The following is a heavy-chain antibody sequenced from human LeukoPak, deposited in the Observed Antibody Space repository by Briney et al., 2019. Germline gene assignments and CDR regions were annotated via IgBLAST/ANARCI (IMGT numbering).Heavy chain of an antibody. J-gene: IGHJ6*02. D-gene: IGHD1-14*01. V-gene: IGHV4-34*01. CDR1: GGSFSGYY. CDR2: INHSGST. Sequence: SETLSLTCAVYGGSFSGYYWSWIRQPPGKGLEWIGEINHSGSTNYNPSLKSRVTISIDTSKNQFSLKLSSVTAADTAVYYCARGPRRTPEYYYYYYGMDVWGQGTTVTVSS. CDR3: ARGPRRTPEYYYYYYGMDV.